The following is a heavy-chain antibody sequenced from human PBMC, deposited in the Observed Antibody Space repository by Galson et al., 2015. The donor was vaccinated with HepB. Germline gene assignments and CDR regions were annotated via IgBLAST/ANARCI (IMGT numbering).Heavy chain of an antibody. CDR3: ACVYFGSGSSSAYWYFDL. D-gene: IGHD3-10*01. CDR2: ISSTGTTM. V-gene: IGHV3-48*02. CDR1: GFTFSSYT. Sequence: SLRLSCAASGFTFSSYTMNWVRQAPGKGLESVSYISSTGTTMYYADSAKGRFTISRDNAQNSLYLQMNSLRDEDTAGYYCACVYFGSGSSSAYWYFDLWGRGALVTVSS. J-gene: IGHJ2*01.